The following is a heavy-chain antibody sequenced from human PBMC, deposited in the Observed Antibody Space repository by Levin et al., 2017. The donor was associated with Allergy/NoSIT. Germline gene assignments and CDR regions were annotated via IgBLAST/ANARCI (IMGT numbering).Heavy chain of an antibody. Sequence: GESLKISCAASGFTVSSNYMSWVRQAPGKGLEWVSVIYSGGSTYYADSVKGRFTISRDNSKNTLYLQMNSLRAEDTAVYYCAKTPGYFDWLLFAGSDAFDIWGQGTMVTVSS. CDR2: IYSGGST. CDR3: AKTPGYFDWLLFAGSDAFDI. CDR1: GFTVSSNY. V-gene: IGHV3-53*01. J-gene: IGHJ3*02. D-gene: IGHD3-9*01.